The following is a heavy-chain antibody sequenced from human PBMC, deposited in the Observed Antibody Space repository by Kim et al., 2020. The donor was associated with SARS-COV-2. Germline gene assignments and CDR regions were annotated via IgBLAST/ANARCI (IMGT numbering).Heavy chain of an antibody. Sequence: DSVKGRFTNPRNNSKNTLYLQMNSRRAEDTAVYYCAKKEPGYSSSWTYFDYWGQGTLVTVSS. D-gene: IGHD6-13*01. J-gene: IGHJ4*02. CDR3: AKKEPGYSSSWTYFDY. V-gene: IGHV3-23*01.